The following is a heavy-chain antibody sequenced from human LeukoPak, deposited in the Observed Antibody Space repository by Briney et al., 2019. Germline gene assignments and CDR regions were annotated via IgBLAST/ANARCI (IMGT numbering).Heavy chain of an antibody. CDR3: ARDPSGIAAADHVGDAFDI. V-gene: IGHV1-46*01. CDR1: GYIFTNYY. Sequence: ASVKVSCKASGYIFTNYYVHWVRQAPGQGLEWMGIINPSGGVSSYAQKFQARVTMTKDTSTNTVYMELSSLRSEDTAVYYCARDPSGIAAADHVGDAFDIWGQGTMVTVSS. J-gene: IGHJ3*02. D-gene: IGHD6-13*01. CDR2: INPSGGVS.